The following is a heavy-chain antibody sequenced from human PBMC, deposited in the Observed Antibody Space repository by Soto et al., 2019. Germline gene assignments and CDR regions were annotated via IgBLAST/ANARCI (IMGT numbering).Heavy chain of an antibody. CDR3: ARGGMWRSFDL. D-gene: IGHD2-21*01. CDR1: GFSLSTSGVG. CDR2: IYGDDDK. V-gene: IGHV2-5*02. Sequence: QVTLKESGPTLVKPTQTLTLTCTFSGFSLSTSGVGVDWIRQPPGKALEWLALIYGDDDKRYSPSLESRLTISQDTSNNQVVLTMTNMDPVDTATYCCARGGMWRSFDLWGQGARGTVSS. J-gene: IGHJ4*02.